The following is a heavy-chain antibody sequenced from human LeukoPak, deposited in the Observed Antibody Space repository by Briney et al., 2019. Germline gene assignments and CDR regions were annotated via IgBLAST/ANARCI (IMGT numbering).Heavy chain of an antibody. CDR2: IYYSGST. V-gene: IGHV4-39*07. J-gene: IGHJ5*02. CDR1: GGSISSSSYY. CDR3: ARVGGSYFDSPTNWFDP. Sequence: PSETLSLTCTVSGGSISSSSYYWGWIRQPPGKGLEWIGSIYYSGSTYYNPSLKSRVTISVDTSKNQFSLKLSSVTAADTAVYYCARVGGSYFDSPTNWFDPWGQGTLVTVSS. D-gene: IGHD1-26*01.